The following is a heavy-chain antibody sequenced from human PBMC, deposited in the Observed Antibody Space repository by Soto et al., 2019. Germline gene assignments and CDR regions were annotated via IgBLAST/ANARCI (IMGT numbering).Heavy chain of an antibody. Sequence: EVQLVESGGGLVQPGGSLRLSCAASGFTFSSYWMSWVRQAPGKGLEWVANIKQDGSEKYYVDSVKGRFTISRDNAKNSLSLQMNSLRAEDTAVYYCAREGFRGVMRSYAMDVWGQGTTVTVSS. CDR1: GFTFSSYW. D-gene: IGHD3-16*01. CDR2: IKQDGSEK. CDR3: AREGFRGVMRSYAMDV. J-gene: IGHJ6*02. V-gene: IGHV3-7*04.